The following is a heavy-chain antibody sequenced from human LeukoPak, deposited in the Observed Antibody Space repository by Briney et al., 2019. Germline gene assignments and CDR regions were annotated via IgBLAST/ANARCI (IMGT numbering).Heavy chain of an antibody. CDR3: ARALGSSSDY. CDR1: GFTFSGSW. CDR2: IDGDGSRT. V-gene: IGHV3-74*01. D-gene: IGHD1-26*01. J-gene: IGHJ4*02. Sequence: GGSLRLSCAASGFTFSGSWMHWVRQAPGKGLVWVSRIDGDGSRTNYADSVKGRFTISRDNAKNTLYLQMNSLRAEDTAVYYCARALGSSSDYWGQGTLVIVSS.